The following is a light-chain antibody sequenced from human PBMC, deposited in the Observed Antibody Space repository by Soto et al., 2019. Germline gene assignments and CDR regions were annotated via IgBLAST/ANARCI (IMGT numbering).Light chain of an antibody. CDR3: QKYNRAPRT. Sequence: DIQMTQSPSSLSASIGDRVTITCRASQDISNYLAWYQQRPGQIPELLIYAASTLQSGVPSRFSGSGSGTDFTLTISSLQPEDVATYYCQKYNRAPRTFGPGTKVDLK. CDR1: QDISNY. CDR2: AAS. J-gene: IGKJ3*01. V-gene: IGKV1-27*01.